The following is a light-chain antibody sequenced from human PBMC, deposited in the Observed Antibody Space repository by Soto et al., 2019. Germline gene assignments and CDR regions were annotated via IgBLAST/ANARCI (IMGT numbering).Light chain of an antibody. CDR3: CSYAGSSTFVV. Sequence: QPASVSGSPGQSITISCTGTSRDVGSYNLVSWYQQHPGKAPKLMIYEGSKRPSGVSNRFSGSKSGNTASLTISGLQAEDEADYYCCSYAGSSTFVVFGGGTKLTVL. CDR1: SRDVGSYNL. CDR2: EGS. J-gene: IGLJ2*01. V-gene: IGLV2-23*03.